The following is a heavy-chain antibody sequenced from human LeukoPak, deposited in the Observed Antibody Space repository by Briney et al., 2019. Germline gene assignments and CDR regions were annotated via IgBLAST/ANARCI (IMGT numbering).Heavy chain of an antibody. CDR1: GGSFSGYY. CDR3: ARGPRGSSWYPYYYYYGMDV. D-gene: IGHD6-13*01. Sequence: SSETLSLTCAVYGGSFSGYYWSWIRQPPGKGLEWIGEINHSGSTNYNPSLKSRVTISVDTSKNQFSLKLSSVTAADTAVYYCARGPRGSSWYPYYYYYGMDVWGQGTTVTVSS. J-gene: IGHJ6*02. CDR2: INHSGST. V-gene: IGHV4-34*01.